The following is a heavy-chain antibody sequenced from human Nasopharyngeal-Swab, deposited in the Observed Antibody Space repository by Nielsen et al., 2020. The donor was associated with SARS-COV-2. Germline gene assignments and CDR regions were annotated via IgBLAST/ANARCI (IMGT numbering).Heavy chain of an antibody. CDR2: ISSNGGST. J-gene: IGHJ4*02. Sequence: WIRRPPGQGLEYVSAISSNGGSTYYADSVKGRFTISRDNSKNTLYLQMSSLRAEDTAVYYCVKVPYGSGSYPSYYFDYWGQGTLVTVSS. V-gene: IGHV3-64D*06. D-gene: IGHD3-10*01. CDR3: VKVPYGSGSYPSYYFDY.